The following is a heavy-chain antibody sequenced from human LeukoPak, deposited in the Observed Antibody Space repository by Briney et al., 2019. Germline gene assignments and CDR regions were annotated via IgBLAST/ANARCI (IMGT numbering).Heavy chain of an antibody. D-gene: IGHD6-6*01. J-gene: IGHJ5*02. CDR1: GGSFRNYY. CDR2: INQSGRT. CDR3: AVRDGHSTSSGDT. Sequence: PSETLSLTCGFYGGSFRNYYWSCIRQSPGKGLEWIGGINQSGRTNYNPSLKTRLTISVDTAKNLFSLNLTSMTAADTATYYCAVRDGHSTSSGDTWGQGTLVTVSS. V-gene: IGHV4-34*01.